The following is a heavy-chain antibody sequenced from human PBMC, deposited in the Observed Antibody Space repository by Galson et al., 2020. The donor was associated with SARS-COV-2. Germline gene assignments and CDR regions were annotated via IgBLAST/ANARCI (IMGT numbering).Heavy chain of an antibody. CDR1: GGSIGTGDHY. J-gene: IGHJ4*01. CDR2: INHSGSS. Sequence: SETLSLTCTVSGGSIGTGDHYWNWLRQSPGKGPEWIGHINHSGSSYYKSSLRSRVTLSVDTAKNQFSLEMTSVTAADTAVYYCARGGADRSGYYPNFLDNWGQGTLVTVSS. V-gene: IGHV4-30-4*01. CDR3: ARGGADRSGYYPNFLDN. D-gene: IGHD3-22*01.